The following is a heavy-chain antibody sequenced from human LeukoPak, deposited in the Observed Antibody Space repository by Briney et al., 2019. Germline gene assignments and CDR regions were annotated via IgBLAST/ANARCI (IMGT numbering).Heavy chain of an antibody. CDR2: ISYDGSNK. CDR3: ARVQAVGVPVAIDAYYDYGMDV. CDR1: GFTFSSYA. Sequence: GRSLRLSCAASGFTFSSYAMHWVRQAPGKGLEWVAVISYDGSNKYYADSVKGRFTISRDNSKNTLYLQMNSLRAEDTAVYYCARVQAVGVPVAIDAYYDYGMDVWGQGTTVTVSS. J-gene: IGHJ6*02. D-gene: IGHD2-2*02. V-gene: IGHV3-30*01.